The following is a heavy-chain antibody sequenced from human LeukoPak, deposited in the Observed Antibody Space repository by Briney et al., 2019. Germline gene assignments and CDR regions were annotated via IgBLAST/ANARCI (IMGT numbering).Heavy chain of an antibody. J-gene: IGHJ4*02. V-gene: IGHV3-64D*09. CDR1: GFTFSSYA. D-gene: IGHD6-19*01. Sequence: GGSLRLSCSASGFTFSSYAMHWVRQTPGKGLEYVSAISGSGDITYYADSVKGRFTISRDNSKNTLYLQVSSLTPEDAAVYYCVRDGMAVAGTAPLDYWGQGILVTVSS. CDR2: ISGSGDIT. CDR3: VRDGMAVAGTAPLDY.